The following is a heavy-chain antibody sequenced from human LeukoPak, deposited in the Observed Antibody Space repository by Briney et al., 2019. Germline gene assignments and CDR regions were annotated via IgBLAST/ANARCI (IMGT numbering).Heavy chain of an antibody. Sequence: PGGSLRLSCAASGFTFSSYWMHWVRQAPGKGLVWVSRINSDGSSTTYADSVKGRFTISRDNAKNTLYLQMNSLSAEDTAVYYCAGTYYYGSGSYWDLNWFDPWGQGTLVTVSS. D-gene: IGHD3-10*01. CDR1: GFTFSSYW. J-gene: IGHJ5*02. CDR3: AGTYYYGSGSYWDLNWFDP. CDR2: INSDGSST. V-gene: IGHV3-74*01.